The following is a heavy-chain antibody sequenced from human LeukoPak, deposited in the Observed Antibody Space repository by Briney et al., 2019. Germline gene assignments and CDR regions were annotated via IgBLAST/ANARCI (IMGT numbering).Heavy chain of an antibody. J-gene: IGHJ6*02. Sequence: GGSLGVSCAASGYTFSSYEMIWVRQAQGKGLEQVSYISSSGSTIYYADSVKGRFTISRDNAKNSLYLQMNSLRAEDTAVYYCARDARGYGINYYYYYGMDVWGQGTTVTVSS. CDR3: ARDARGYGINYYYYYGMDV. CDR1: GYTFSSYE. CDR2: ISSSGSTI. D-gene: IGHD5-18*01. V-gene: IGHV3-48*03.